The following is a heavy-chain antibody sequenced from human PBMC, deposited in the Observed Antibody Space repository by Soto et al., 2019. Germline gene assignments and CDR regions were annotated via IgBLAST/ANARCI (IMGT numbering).Heavy chain of an antibody. CDR1: GGSISSYY. CDR3: ASTSGSYYGYYYYGMDV. V-gene: IGHV4-59*01. CDR2: IYYSGST. D-gene: IGHD1-26*01. Sequence: SETLSLTCTVSGGSISSYYWSWIRQPPGKGLEWIGYIYYSGSTNYNPSLKSRVTISVDTSKNQFSLKLSSVTAADTAVYYCASTSGSYYGYYYYGMDVWGQGTTVTVSS. J-gene: IGHJ6*02.